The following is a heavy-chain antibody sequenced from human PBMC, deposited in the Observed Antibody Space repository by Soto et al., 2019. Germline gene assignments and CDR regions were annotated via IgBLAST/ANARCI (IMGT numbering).Heavy chain of an antibody. Sequence: QVQLRESGPGLVKPSQTLSLTCTVSGGYISSSDYYWTWIRQSPGKGLEYIGYISFTGSTYYNPSLKSRVTVSVDTSNNQFSLNLSSVTAADTAGYFCARGSGNYYSGRYFDSWGQGTLVTVSS. D-gene: IGHD1-26*01. V-gene: IGHV4-30-4*01. CDR1: GGYISSSDYY. CDR3: ARGSGNYYSGRYFDS. J-gene: IGHJ4*02. CDR2: ISFTGST.